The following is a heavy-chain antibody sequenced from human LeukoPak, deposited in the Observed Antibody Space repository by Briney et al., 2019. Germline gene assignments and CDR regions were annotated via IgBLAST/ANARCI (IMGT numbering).Heavy chain of an antibody. CDR2: IIPIFGTA. Sequence: SVKVSCKASGGTFSSYAISWVRQAPGQGLEWMGRIIPIFGTANYAQKFQGRATITTDESTSTAYMELSSLRSEDRAVYYCATSVSDSGSPNYYYMDIWGKGTTVTVSS. D-gene: IGHD3-10*01. V-gene: IGHV1-69*05. J-gene: IGHJ6*03. CDR3: ATSVSDSGSPNYYYMDI. CDR1: GGTFSSYA.